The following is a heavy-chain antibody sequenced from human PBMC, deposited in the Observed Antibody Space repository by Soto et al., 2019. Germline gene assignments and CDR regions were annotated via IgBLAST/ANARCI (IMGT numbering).Heavy chain of an antibody. Sequence: EVQLVESGGGLVKPGGSLRLSCAASGFTFSNAWMNWVRQAPGKGLEWVGRIKSKTDGGTTDYAAPVKGRFTISRDDSKNTLYLQINSLKTEDTAVYYCTTDPIVMTTVTNVDYWGQGTLVTVSS. CDR2: IKSKTDGGTT. CDR3: TTDPIVMTTVTNVDY. CDR1: GFTFSNAW. J-gene: IGHJ4*02. V-gene: IGHV3-15*07. D-gene: IGHD4-17*01.